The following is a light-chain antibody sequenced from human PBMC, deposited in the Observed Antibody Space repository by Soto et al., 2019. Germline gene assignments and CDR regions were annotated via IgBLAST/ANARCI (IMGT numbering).Light chain of an antibody. CDR1: QSISIW. Sequence: IQMTQSPSTLSASVGDRVTITCRASQSISIWLAWYQQKPGKAPKLLIYKASSLKSEVPSRFSGSGSGTEFAPTINGVQPDDYAFYYCQQYNSDSTFGQGTKVEIK. V-gene: IGKV1-5*03. CDR2: KAS. CDR3: QQYNSDST. J-gene: IGKJ1*01.